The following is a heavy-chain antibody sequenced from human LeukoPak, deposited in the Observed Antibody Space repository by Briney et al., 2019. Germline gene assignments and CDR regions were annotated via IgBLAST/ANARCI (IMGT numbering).Heavy chain of an antibody. V-gene: IGHV3-21*04. D-gene: IGHD3-22*01. CDR1: GFTFSSYG. J-gene: IGHJ3*02. CDR2: ISSSSSYI. CDR3: AKDISPYYYDSSGYGSGAFDI. Sequence: GGSLRLSCAASGFTFSSYGMNWVRQAPGKGLEWVSSISSSSSYIYYADSVKGRFTISRDNAKNSLYLQMNSLRAEDMALYYCAKDISPYYYDSSGYGSGAFDIWGQGTMVTVSS.